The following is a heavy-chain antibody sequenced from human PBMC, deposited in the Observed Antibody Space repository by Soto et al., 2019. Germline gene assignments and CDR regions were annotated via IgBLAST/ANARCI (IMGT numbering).Heavy chain of an antibody. CDR3: ARQGVGFYYYYYMDV. CDR1: GGSISNYY. CDR2: IYYSGST. Sequence: PSETLSLTCTVSGGSISNYYWSWIRQPPGKGLEWIGYIYYSGSTNYNPSLKSRVTISVDTSKNQFSLKLSSVTVADTAVYYCARQGVGFYYYYYMDVWGKGTTVTVSS. V-gene: IGHV4-59*08. J-gene: IGHJ6*03. D-gene: IGHD1-26*01.